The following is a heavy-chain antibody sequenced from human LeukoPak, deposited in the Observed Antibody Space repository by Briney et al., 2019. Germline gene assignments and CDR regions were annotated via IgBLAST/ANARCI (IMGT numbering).Heavy chain of an antibody. J-gene: IGHJ6*03. CDR1: GFTFSSYW. CDR2: IKQDGSEK. D-gene: IGHD2-15*01. Sequence: GGSLRLSCAASGFTFSSYWMSWVRQAPGKGLEWVANIKQDGSEKYDVDSVKGRFTISRDNAKNSLYLQMNSLRAEDTAVYYCARPPGYCSGGSCYSLRMYYYYYMNVWGKGTTVTVSS. V-gene: IGHV3-7*01. CDR3: ARPPGYCSGGSCYSLRMYYYYYMNV.